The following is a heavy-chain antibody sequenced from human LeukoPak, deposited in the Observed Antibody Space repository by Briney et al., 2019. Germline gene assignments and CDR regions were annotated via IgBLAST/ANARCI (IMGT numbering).Heavy chain of an antibody. V-gene: IGHV3-21*04. CDR2: ISSSSSYI. CDR1: GFTFSSYS. Sequence: GGSLRLSCAASGFTFSSYSMNWVRQAPGKGLEWVSSISSSSSYIYYADSVKGRFTISRDNSKNTLYLHMNSLRAEDTAVYYCGKVRDYYYYMDVWGKGTTVTISS. CDR3: GKVRDYYYYMDV. J-gene: IGHJ6*03.